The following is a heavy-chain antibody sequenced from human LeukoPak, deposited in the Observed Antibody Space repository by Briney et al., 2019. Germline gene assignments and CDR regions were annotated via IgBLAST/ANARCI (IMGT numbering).Heavy chain of an antibody. CDR3: ARGVDSSGYRVEDY. CDR2: IIPIFGTT. CDR1: GGTFSSFA. V-gene: IGHV1-69*06. J-gene: IGHJ4*02. D-gene: IGHD3-22*01. Sequence: ASVKVSCKTSGGTFSSFAITWVRQTPGQGLEWMGGIIPIFGTTNYAQKFQDRVTITADKSTSTAYMKLSSLRSEDTAVYYCARGVDSSGYRVEDYWGQGTLVTVSS.